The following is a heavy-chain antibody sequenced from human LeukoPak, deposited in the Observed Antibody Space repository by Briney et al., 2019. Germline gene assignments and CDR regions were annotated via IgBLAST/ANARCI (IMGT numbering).Heavy chain of an antibody. J-gene: IGHJ4*02. CDR1: GYSFTSYW. Sequence: LGGSLKISCQVSGYSFTSYWSGWVRQMPGKGLEWMGIIYPGDSDTRYSPSFQGQVTISADKSITTAYLQWRSLKASDTAMYYCARGQTQYSSSGYYFDYWGQGTLVTVSS. CDR2: IYPGDSDT. D-gene: IGHD6-13*01. V-gene: IGHV5-51*01. CDR3: ARGQTQYSSSGYYFDY.